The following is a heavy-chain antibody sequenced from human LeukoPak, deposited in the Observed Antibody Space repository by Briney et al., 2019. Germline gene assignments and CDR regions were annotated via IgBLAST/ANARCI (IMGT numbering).Heavy chain of an antibody. D-gene: IGHD6-19*01. J-gene: IGHJ4*02. V-gene: IGHV4-59*01. CDR1: GFTFSSYW. Sequence: PGGSLRLSCAASGFTFSSYWMSWIRQPPGKGLEWIGYIYYSGSTNYNPSLKSRVTISVDTSKNQFSLKLSSVTAADTAVHYCARDPYSSGWYDYWGQGTLVTVSS. CDR3: ARDPYSSGWYDY. CDR2: IYYSGST.